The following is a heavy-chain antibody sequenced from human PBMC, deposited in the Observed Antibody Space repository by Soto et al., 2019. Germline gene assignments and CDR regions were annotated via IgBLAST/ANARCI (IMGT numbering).Heavy chain of an antibody. CDR3: ARDQEYHYGEYYFDY. Sequence: ASVKVSCKASGYAFANYGLGWVRQAPGQGLEWVGWISAYTGNTNFAQKLQGRVTMTTDTSTSTAYLELRSLRSDDTAVYYCARDQEYHYGEYYFDYWGQGTLVTVSS. J-gene: IGHJ4*02. CDR1: GYAFANYG. CDR2: ISAYTGNT. D-gene: IGHD3-10*01. V-gene: IGHV1-18*01.